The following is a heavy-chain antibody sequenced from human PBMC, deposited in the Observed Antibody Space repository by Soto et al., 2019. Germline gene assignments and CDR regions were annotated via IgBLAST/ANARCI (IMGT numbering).Heavy chain of an antibody. Sequence: QVQLVESGGGVVQPGRSLRLSCAASGFTFSNYGMHWVRQAPGKGLEWVAVISYDGSNKYYADSVKGRFTISRDNSKNTLYLQMNSLRAEDTAVYYCAKDLRMGIVGATLGVDYWGQGTLVTVSS. V-gene: IGHV3-30*18. J-gene: IGHJ4*02. CDR2: ISYDGSNK. D-gene: IGHD1-26*01. CDR1: GFTFSNYG. CDR3: AKDLRMGIVGATLGVDY.